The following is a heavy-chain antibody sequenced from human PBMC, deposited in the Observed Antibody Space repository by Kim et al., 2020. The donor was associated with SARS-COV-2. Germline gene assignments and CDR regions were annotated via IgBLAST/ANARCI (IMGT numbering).Heavy chain of an antibody. CDR3: AAGYNGDWYYFDY. V-gene: IGHV4-4*07. J-gene: IGHJ4*02. Sequence: CNPSLKSRVTMSVDTSKNQFSRKLSSVTAADTAVYYCAAGYNGDWYYFDYWGQGTLVTVSS. D-gene: IGHD3-9*01.